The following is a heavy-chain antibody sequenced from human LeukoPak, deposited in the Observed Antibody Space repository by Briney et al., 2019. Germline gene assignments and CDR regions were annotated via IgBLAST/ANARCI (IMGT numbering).Heavy chain of an antibody. J-gene: IGHJ4*02. CDR1: GGSFSDYH. CDR2: ISHSGTT. CDR3: ARGAPGF. Sequence: SETLSLTCAVYGGSFSDYHWTWIRQSPGKRLEWIGQISHSGTTRYNPSFNSRVTMSVDTSKNQFSLKLTSVTAADTATYYCARGAPGFWGQGTLVTVSS. V-gene: IGHV4-34*01.